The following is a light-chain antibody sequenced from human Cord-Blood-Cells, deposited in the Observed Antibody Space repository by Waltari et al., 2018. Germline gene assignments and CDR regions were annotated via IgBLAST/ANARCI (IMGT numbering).Light chain of an antibody. CDR1: QSVLYSSNNKNY. J-gene: IGKJ2*01. Sequence: DIVMTQSPDSLAVSLGERATIHCKSSQSVLYSSNNKNYLAWYQQKPGQPPKLLIYWASTRESGVPDRFCGSGSGTDFTLTISSLQAEDVAVYYCQQYYSTPHTFGQGTKLEIK. CDR3: QQYYSTPHT. CDR2: WAS. V-gene: IGKV4-1*01.